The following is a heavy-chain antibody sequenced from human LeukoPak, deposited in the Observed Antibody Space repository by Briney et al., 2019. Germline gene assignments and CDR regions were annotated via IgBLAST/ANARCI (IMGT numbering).Heavy chain of an antibody. D-gene: IGHD3-10*01. CDR3: ARDKWFGEFVN. CDR1: GFTVSSNY. CDR2: IYSGGST. J-gene: IGHJ4*02. V-gene: IGHV3-53*01. Sequence: QPGGSLRLSCGASGFTVSSNYMSWVRQAPGKGLEWVSVIYSGGSTYYADSVKGRFTISRDNSKNTLYLQMNSLRAEDTAVYYCARDKWFGEFVNWGQGTLVTVSS.